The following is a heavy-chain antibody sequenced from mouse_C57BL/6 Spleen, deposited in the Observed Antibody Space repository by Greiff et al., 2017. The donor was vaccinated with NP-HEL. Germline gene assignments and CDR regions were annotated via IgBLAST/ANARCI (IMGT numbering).Heavy chain of an antibody. CDR2: INPSTGGT. V-gene: IGHV1-42*01. CDR3: ARRYHRGAMDY. CDR1: GYSFTGYY. Sequence: EVQLQQSGPELVKPGASVKISCKASGYSFTGYYMNWVKQSPEKSLEWIGEINPSTGGTTYNQKFKAKATLTVDKSSSTAYMQLKSLTSEDSAVYYCARRYHRGAMDYWGQGTSVTVSS. J-gene: IGHJ4*01.